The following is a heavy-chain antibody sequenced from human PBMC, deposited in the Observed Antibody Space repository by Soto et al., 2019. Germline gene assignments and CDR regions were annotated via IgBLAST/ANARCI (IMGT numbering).Heavy chain of an antibody. CDR1: GFTFSSFA. V-gene: IGHV3-30-3*01. Sequence: QVQLVESGGGVVQPGRSLRLSCAASGFTFSSFAMHWVRQAPGKGLEWVAIISYDGNNKYYAGSVKGRFTISRDNSKNTLYLQMNSLRPEDTAVYYCARDYYYEGKGYFDYWVQGTLVTVSS. CDR3: ARDYYYEGKGYFDY. J-gene: IGHJ4*02. D-gene: IGHD3-22*01. CDR2: ISYDGNNK.